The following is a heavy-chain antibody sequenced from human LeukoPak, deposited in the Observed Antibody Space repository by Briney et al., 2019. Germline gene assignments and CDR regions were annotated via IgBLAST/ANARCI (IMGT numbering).Heavy chain of an antibody. Sequence: EPSETLSLTCTVSGGSISSGSHHWGWFRQSPGKGLEWIGSIYYSRTTYYNPSLNSRVTISVVTSKNQFSLKLSSVTAADTAVYYCARSLQRITIFGVVPNEDDDYFDYWGQGTLVTVSS. CDR1: GGSISSGSHH. CDR3: ARSLQRITIFGVVPNEDDDYFDY. V-gene: IGHV4-39*01. CDR2: IYYSRTT. J-gene: IGHJ4*02. D-gene: IGHD3-3*01.